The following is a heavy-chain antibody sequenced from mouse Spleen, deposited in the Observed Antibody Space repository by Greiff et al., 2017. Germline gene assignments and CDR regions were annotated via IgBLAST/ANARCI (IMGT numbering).Heavy chain of an antibody. J-gene: IGHJ1*01. CDR2: INSNGGST. CDR3: ARLRDWYFDV. CDR1: GFTFSSYA. D-gene: IGHD1-1*01. Sequence: EVQLVESGGGLVKPGGSLKLSCAASGFTFSSYAMSWVRQTPEKRLEWVAAINSNGGSTYYPDTVKDRFTISRDNAKNTLYLQMSSLRSEDTALYYCARLRDWYFDVWGAGTTVTVSS. V-gene: IGHV5-6-2*01.